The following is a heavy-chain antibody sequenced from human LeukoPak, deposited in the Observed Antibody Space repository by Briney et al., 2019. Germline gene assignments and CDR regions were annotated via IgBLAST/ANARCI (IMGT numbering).Heavy chain of an antibody. Sequence: ASVKVSCKASGGTFSSYAISWARQAPGQGLEWMGGIIPIFGTANYAQKFQGRVTITADESTSTAYMELSSLRSEDTAVYYCARSPDYGDYEYFDYWGQGTLVTVSS. V-gene: IGHV1-69*13. D-gene: IGHD4-17*01. CDR2: IIPIFGTA. CDR1: GGTFSSYA. CDR3: ARSPDYGDYEYFDY. J-gene: IGHJ4*02.